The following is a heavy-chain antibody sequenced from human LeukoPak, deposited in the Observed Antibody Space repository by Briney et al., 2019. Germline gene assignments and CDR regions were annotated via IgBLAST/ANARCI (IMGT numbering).Heavy chain of an antibody. D-gene: IGHD3-3*01. CDR2: FDPEDGET. V-gene: IGHV1-24*01. CDR1: GYTLTELS. Sequence: ASVKVSFKVSGYTLTELSMHWVRQAPGKGLEWMGGFDPEDGETIYAQKFQGRVTMTEDTSTDTAYMELSSLRSEDTAVYYCATVKFVGYDFWSGPVDYWGQGTLVTVSS. CDR3: ATVKFVGYDFWSGPVDY. J-gene: IGHJ4*02.